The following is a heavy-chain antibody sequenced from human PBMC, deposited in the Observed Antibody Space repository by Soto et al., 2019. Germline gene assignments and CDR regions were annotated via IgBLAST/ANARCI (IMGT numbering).Heavy chain of an antibody. Sequence: SETLSLTCTVSGGSVSSGSYYWSWIRQPPGKGLGWIGYIYYSGSTNYNPSLKSRVTISVDTSKNQFSLKLGSVTAADTAVYYCARGDLGRYSSAGIDYWGQGTLVTVSS. CDR1: GGSVSSGSYY. CDR2: IYYSGST. J-gene: IGHJ4*02. V-gene: IGHV4-61*01. CDR3: ARGDLGRYSSAGIDY. D-gene: IGHD6-25*01.